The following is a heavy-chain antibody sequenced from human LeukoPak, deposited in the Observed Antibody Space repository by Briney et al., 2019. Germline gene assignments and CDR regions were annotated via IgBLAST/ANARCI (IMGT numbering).Heavy chain of an antibody. J-gene: IGHJ4*02. CDR2: ISGSGGST. D-gene: IGHD5-18*01. V-gene: IGHV3-23*01. CDR3: AKDPGTRYTYGHFDY. CDR1: GFTFSSYG. Sequence: GSLRLSCAASGFTFSSYGMSWVRQAPGKGLEWVSAISGSGGSTYYADSVKGRFTISRDNSKNTLYLQMNSLRAEDTAVYYCAKDPGTRYTYGHFDYWGQGAMVTVSS.